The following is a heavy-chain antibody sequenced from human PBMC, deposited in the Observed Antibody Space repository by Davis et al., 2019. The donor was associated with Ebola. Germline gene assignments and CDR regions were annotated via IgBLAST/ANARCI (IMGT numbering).Heavy chain of an antibody. J-gene: IGHJ5*02. D-gene: IGHD4-17*01. CDR1: GYSFTTYW. CDR3: ARLYGDQRLGAYNWFDP. Sequence: GESLKISCKGSGYSFTTYWIGWVRQMPGKGLEWMGIIYPGDSDTRYSPSFQGQVTISADKSISTAYLQWSSLKASDTAMYYCARLYGDQRLGAYNWFDPWGQGTLVTVSS. V-gene: IGHV5-51*01. CDR2: IYPGDSDT.